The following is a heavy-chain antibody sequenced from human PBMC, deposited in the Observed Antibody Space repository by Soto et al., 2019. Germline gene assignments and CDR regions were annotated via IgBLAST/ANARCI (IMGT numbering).Heavy chain of an antibody. D-gene: IGHD2-21*02. CDR3: ARHSDKAGPVTAFDS. J-gene: IGHJ4*02. Sequence: PSETLSLTCTVSGGSISSSDYYWGWIRQPPGKGLEWIGYVYYSGSTSYNPSLKSRLTISVDTSKNQFSLKLSSVTAADTAMYYCARHSDKAGPVTAFDSWGQGTLVTVSS. CDR2: VYYSGST. V-gene: IGHV4-39*01. CDR1: GGSISSSDYY.